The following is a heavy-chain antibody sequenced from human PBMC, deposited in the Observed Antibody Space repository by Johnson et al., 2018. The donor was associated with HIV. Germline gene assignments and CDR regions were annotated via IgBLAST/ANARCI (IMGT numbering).Heavy chain of an antibody. V-gene: IGHV3-33*05. CDR2: IAYDGGNK. Sequence: QVQLVESGGGVVQPGRSLRLSCAASGFSFSSYGMHWVRQAPGKGLEGVAIIAYDGGNKLYADSVKGRFTISRDKAKKSLYLQMNSLRAEDTAVYYCARTISSYQGAFDIWGQGTMVTVSS. CDR3: ARTISSYQGAFDI. J-gene: IGHJ3*02. D-gene: IGHD1-26*01. CDR1: GFSFSSYG.